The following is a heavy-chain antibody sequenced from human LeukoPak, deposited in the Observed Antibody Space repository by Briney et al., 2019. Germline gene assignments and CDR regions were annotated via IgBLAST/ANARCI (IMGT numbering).Heavy chain of an antibody. CDR1: GYTFTSYD. J-gene: IGHJ5*01. Sequence: GASVKVSCKASGYTFTSYDINWVRQATGQGLEWMGWMNPENGNTGYAQKVQGRVTMTSDTSTSTAHMELSSLRSEDTAVYYCAIFSRSGSYWAWFESWGQGTLVTVSS. CDR3: AIFSRSGSYWAWFES. D-gene: IGHD3-10*01. V-gene: IGHV1-8*01. CDR2: MNPENGNT.